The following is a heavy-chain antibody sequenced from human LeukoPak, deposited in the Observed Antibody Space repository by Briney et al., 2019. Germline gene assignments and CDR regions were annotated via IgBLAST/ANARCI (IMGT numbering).Heavy chain of an antibody. CDR1: GFTFSSYS. J-gene: IGHJ4*02. D-gene: IGHD2-21*02. CDR3: ARRAYCGGDCYLWDY. CDR2: ISSSSNYI. V-gene: IGHV3-21*01. Sequence: GGSLRLSCAASGFTFSSYSMNWVRQAPGKGLEWVSSISSSSNYIYYADSVKGRFTISRDNAKNSLYLQMNSLRAEDTAVYYCARRAYCGGDCYLWDYWGQGTLVTVSS.